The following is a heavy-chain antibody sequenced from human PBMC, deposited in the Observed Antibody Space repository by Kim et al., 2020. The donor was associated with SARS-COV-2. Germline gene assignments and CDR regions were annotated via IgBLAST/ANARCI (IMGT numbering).Heavy chain of an antibody. Sequence: GGSLRLSCAASGFSVNTNFVTWVRQAPGKGLQWVSVIYRDTTYYAESLKGRFTIARDNSKNIFYLQMNSLKAEDTAVYFCAGLYSYAFYYWGQGTPVTVSS. D-gene: IGHD3-16*01. J-gene: IGHJ4*02. CDR2: IYRDTT. CDR1: GFSVNTNF. CDR3: AGLYSYAFYY. V-gene: IGHV3-53*01.